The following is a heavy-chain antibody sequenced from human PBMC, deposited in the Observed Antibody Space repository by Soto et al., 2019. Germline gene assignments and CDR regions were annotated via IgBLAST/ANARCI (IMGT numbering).Heavy chain of an antibody. Sequence: EVQLVESGGGLVQPGRSLRLSCAASGFTFDDYAMHWVRQAPGKGLEWVSGISWNSGSRGSADSVKGRFTIARDNAKNYLYLQMNSLRTEDTALYYCAKDRIGAAGSFQHCGQGTLVTVSS. CDR2: ISWNSGSR. CDR3: AKDRIGAAGSFQH. V-gene: IGHV3-9*01. CDR1: GFTFDDYA. J-gene: IGHJ1*01. D-gene: IGHD6-13*01.